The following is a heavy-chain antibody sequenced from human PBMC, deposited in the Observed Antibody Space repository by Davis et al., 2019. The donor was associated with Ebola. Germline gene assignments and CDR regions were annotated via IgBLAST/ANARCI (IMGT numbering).Heavy chain of an antibody. V-gene: IGHV3-23*01. Sequence: PGGSLRLSCAASGFTFSSYAMSWVRQAPGKGLEWVSAISGSGGSTYYADSVKGRFTISRDNSKNTLYLQMNSLRAEDTAVYYCAKGTQLLWGRYGAFDIWGQGTMVTVSS. CDR2: ISGSGGST. D-gene: IGHD2-2*01. CDR3: AKGTQLLWGRYGAFDI. J-gene: IGHJ3*02. CDR1: GFTFSSYA.